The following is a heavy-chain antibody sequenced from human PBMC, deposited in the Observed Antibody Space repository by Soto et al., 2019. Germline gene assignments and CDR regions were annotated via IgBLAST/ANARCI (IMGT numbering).Heavy chain of an antibody. J-gene: IGHJ4*02. CDR3: ARRMSSWYYFDY. CDR1: GGSISSYY. CDR2: IYYSGST. Sequence: SETLSLTCTVSGGSISSYYWSWIRQPPGKGLEWIGYIYYSGSTNYNPSLKSRVTISVDTSKNQFSLKLSSVTAADTAVYYCARRMSSWYYFDYWGQGTLVTSPQ. V-gene: IGHV4-59*01. D-gene: IGHD6-13*01.